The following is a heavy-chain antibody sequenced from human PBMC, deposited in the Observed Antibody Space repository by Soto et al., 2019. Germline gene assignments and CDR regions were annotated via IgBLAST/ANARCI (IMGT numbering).Heavy chain of an antibody. CDR2: IIPIFGTA. Sequence: QVQLVQSGAEVKKPGSSVKVSCKASGGTFSSYAISWVRQAPGQGLEWMGGIIPIFGTANYAQKFQGRVTITADEYTSTAYMELSILRSEDTAVYYCARDRGYISSWHIKGPMVHGYVDLWGRGTLVTVYS. V-gene: IGHV1-69*01. D-gene: IGHD6-13*01. CDR1: GGTFSSYA. J-gene: IGHJ2*01. CDR3: ARDRGYISSWHIKGPMVHGYVDL.